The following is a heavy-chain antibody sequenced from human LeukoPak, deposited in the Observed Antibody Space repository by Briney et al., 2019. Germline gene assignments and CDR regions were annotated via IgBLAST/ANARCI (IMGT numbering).Heavy chain of an antibody. V-gene: IGHV4-59*01. J-gene: IGHJ4*02. CDR1: GGSISSYY. Sequence: TPSETLSLTCTVSGGSISSYYWSWIRRPPGKGLEWIGYIYYSGSTNYNPSLKSRVTISVDTSKNQFSLKLSSVTAADTAVYYCASGPRGRSSWYFYWGQGTLVTVSS. CDR3: ASGPRGRSSWYFY. CDR2: IYYSGST. D-gene: IGHD6-13*01.